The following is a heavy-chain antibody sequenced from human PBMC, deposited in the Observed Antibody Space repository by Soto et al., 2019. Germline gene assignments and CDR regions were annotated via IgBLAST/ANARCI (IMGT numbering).Heavy chain of an antibody. CDR1: GFTFSSYA. CDR3: AKDQDIVVVPAALFDP. CDR2: ISGSGGST. J-gene: IGHJ5*02. V-gene: IGHV3-23*01. D-gene: IGHD2-2*01. Sequence: EVQLLESGGGLVQPGGSLRLSCAASGFTFSSYAMSWVRQAPGKGLEWVSAISGSGGSTYYADSVKGRFTISRDNSKNTLYLQMNSLRAEDTAVYYCAKDQDIVVVPAALFDPWCQGTLVTVSS.